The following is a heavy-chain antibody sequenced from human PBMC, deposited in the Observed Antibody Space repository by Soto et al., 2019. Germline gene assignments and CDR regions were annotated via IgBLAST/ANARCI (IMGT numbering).Heavy chain of an antibody. D-gene: IGHD2-2*01. Sequence: PGGSLRLSCAASGFAVNSDYMSWVRQAPGKGLEWVPVLYGGGTTHYSDSVKGRFTISRDNSKNTVFLQMNSLRAEDTAVYYCVRTSSYWGQGTRVTVSS. CDR2: LYGGGTT. V-gene: IGHV3-53*01. CDR1: GFAVNSDY. J-gene: IGHJ4*02. CDR3: VRTSSY.